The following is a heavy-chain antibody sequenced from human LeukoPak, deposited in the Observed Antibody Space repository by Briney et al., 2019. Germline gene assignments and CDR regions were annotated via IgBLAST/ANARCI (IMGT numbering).Heavy chain of an antibody. CDR2: IYSGGST. V-gene: IGHV3-53*01. CDR1: GFTFSSYS. J-gene: IGHJ3*02. CDR3: AREFISYYGSGVPVGFDI. Sequence: GGSLRLSCAASGFTFSSYSMNWVRQAPGKGLEWVSVIYSGGSTYYADSVKGRFTISRDNSKNTLYLQMNSLRAEDTAVYYCAREFISYYGSGVPVGFDIWGQGTMVTVSS. D-gene: IGHD3-10*01.